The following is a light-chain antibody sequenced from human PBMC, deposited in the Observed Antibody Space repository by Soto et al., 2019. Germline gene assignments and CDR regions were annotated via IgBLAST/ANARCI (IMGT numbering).Light chain of an antibody. V-gene: IGLV2-23*01. Sequence: QSVLTQPASVSGSPGQSITISCTGSRSDVGTYNLVSWYQQHPGKAPKLMIYQGTKRPSGVSNRFSGSKSGNTASLTISGLQAEDEADYYCCSYAGSSYYVFGTGTEVTVL. J-gene: IGLJ1*01. CDR3: CSYAGSSYYV. CDR1: RSDVGTYNL. CDR2: QGT.